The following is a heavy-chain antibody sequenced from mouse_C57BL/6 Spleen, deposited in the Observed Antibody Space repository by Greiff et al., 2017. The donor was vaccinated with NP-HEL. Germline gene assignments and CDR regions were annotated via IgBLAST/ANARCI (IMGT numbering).Heavy chain of an antibody. J-gene: IGHJ3*01. CDR2: INPSSGYT. CDR3: ARSPAWFAY. V-gene: IGHV1-4*01. CDR1: GYTFTSYT. Sequence: VKLMESGAELARPGASVKMSCKASGYTFTSYTMHWVKQRPGQGLEWIGYINPSSGYTKYNQKFKDKATLTADKSSSTAYMQLSSLTSEDSAVYYCARSPAWFAYWGQGTLVTVSA.